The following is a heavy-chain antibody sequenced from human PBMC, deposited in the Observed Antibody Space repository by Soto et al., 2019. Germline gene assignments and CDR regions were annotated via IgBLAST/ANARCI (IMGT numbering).Heavy chain of an antibody. J-gene: IGHJ4*02. V-gene: IGHV3-15*07. CDR3: TTDLGDIVLLTGGNY. D-gene: IGHD2-2*01. CDR1: GFTFSDAW. Sequence: EAQLVESGGGLVKPGGSLRLSCAVSGFTFSDAWMNWVRQAPGKGLEWVGRIKSKTDGGTTDYAAPVKGRFTISRDDSKNTLYLQMNSLKSEDTAVYYCTTDLGDIVLLTGGNYWGQGSLVTV. CDR2: IKSKTDGGTT.